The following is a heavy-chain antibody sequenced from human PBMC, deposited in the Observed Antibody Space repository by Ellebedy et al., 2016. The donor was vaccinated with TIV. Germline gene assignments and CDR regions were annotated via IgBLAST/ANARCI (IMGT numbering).Heavy chain of an antibody. V-gene: IGHV1-3*01. J-gene: IGHJ6*02. CDR3: ARVLVAGADYYYGMDV. Sequence: ASVKVSXXASGYTFTSYAMHWARQAPGQRLEWMGWINAGNGNTKYSQKFQGRVTITRDTSASTAYMELSSLRSEDTAVYYCARVLVAGADYYYGMDVWGQGTTVTVSS. CDR1: GYTFTSYA. D-gene: IGHD2-15*01. CDR2: INAGNGNT.